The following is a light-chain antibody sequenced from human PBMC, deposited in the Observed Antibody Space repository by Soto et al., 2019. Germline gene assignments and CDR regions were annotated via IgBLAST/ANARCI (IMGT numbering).Light chain of an antibody. J-gene: IGKJ5*01. Sequence: DIQMTQSPSTLSASVGDRVTITRRASQSISNWLAWYQQKPGKAPKLRISKASSLERGVPSRFSGSRSGTEFTLAISSLQPDDFATYYCQQYNGPSTTFGQGTRLDIK. V-gene: IGKV1-5*03. CDR3: QQYNGPSTT. CDR1: QSISNW. CDR2: KAS.